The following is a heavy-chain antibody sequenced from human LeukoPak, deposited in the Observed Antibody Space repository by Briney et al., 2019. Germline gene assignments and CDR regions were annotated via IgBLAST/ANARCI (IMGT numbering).Heavy chain of an antibody. J-gene: IGHJ4*02. D-gene: IGHD3-10*01. V-gene: IGHV4-30-4*01. Sequence: SETLSLTCTVSGGSISSGDYYWSWIRQPPGKGLEWIGYIYYSGSTYYNPSLKSRVTISVDTSKNQFSLKLSSVTAADTAVYYCARGAMVRGVKAPFFDYWGQGTLVTVSS. CDR3: ARGAMVRGVKAPFFDY. CDR1: GGSISSGDYY. CDR2: IYYSGST.